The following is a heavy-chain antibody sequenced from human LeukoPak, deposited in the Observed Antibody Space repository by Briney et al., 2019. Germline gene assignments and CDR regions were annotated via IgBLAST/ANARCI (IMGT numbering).Heavy chain of an antibody. J-gene: IGHJ4*02. D-gene: IGHD2-2*01. V-gene: IGHV3-30*04. CDR1: IYSFRSYA. Sequence: GGPLRLSCGASIYSFRSYAMHWVRRAPGKGLEWVAVTSRDETTKVYADSVKRRFTISRDNSKHTLSLQMNSQRGDDTAVYQCGMCGNICYGEVGLDNWGQGILVTVSS. CDR3: GMCGNICYGEVGLDN. CDR2: TSRDETTK.